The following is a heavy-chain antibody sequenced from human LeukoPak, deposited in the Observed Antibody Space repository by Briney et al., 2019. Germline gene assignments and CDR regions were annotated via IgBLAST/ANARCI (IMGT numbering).Heavy chain of an antibody. D-gene: IGHD3-22*01. Sequence: PSETLSLTCTVSGGSISSYYWSWIRQPAGKGLESIGHISTSGSINYNPSLKSRVTMSVDTSKNQFSLKLSSVTAADTAVYYCARVRYSDSSVLTRKRSYYFDYWGQGTLVTVSS. CDR1: GGSISSYY. V-gene: IGHV4-4*07. CDR3: ARVRYSDSSVLTRKRSYYFDY. J-gene: IGHJ4*02. CDR2: ISTSGSI.